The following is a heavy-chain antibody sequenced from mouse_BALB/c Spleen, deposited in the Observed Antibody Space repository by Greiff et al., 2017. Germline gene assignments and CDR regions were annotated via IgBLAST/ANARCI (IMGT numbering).Heavy chain of an antibody. CDR2: ILPGSGST. CDR1: GYTFSSYW. D-gene: IGHD1-1*01. J-gene: IGHJ2*01. CDR3: ARRERAYYGSSHYFDC. V-gene: IGHV1-9*01. Sequence: VKLQESGAELMKPGASVKISCKATGYTFSSYWIEWVKQRPGHGLEWIGEILPGSGSTNYNEKFKGKATFTADTSSNTAYMQLSSLTSEDSAVYYCARRERAYYGSSHYFDCWGQGTTLTVSS.